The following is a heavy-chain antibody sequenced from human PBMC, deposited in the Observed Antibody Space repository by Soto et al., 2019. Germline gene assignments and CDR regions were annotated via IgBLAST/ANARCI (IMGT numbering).Heavy chain of an antibody. Sequence: SETLSLTCTVSGGSISSSSYYWGWIRQPPGKGLEWIGSIYYSGSTYYNPSLKSRVTISVDTSKNQFSLKLSSVTAADTAVYYCARRSRPSYDILTGYYYFDYWGQGTLVTVSS. V-gene: IGHV4-39*01. CDR1: GGSISSSSYY. J-gene: IGHJ4*02. CDR3: ARRSRPSYDILTGYYYFDY. CDR2: IYYSGST. D-gene: IGHD3-9*01.